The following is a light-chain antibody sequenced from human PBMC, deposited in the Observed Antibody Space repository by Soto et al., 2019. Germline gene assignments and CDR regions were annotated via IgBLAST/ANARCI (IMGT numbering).Light chain of an antibody. CDR3: QQCNAWPLT. CDR1: QSVGSK. V-gene: IGKV3-15*01. Sequence: EILMTQSPVTVSVSPGERVTLSCRASQSVGSKLAGYQQKPGQAPRLLIYDSSTRATDIPARFTGSGSGTEFTLTISSLQSEDFAVYYCQQCNAWPLTFGQGTRLDIK. J-gene: IGKJ5*01. CDR2: DSS.